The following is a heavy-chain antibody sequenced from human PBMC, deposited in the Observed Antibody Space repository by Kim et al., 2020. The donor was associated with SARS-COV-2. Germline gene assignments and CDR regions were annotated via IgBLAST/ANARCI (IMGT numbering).Heavy chain of an antibody. J-gene: IGHJ4*02. CDR1: GFTFSSYW. CDR3: VRDYGQPS. Sequence: GGSLRLSCAVSGFTFSSYWMSWVRQAPGKGLEWVANIKGDGSETNYVDSAKGRFTISRDNAKNSLYLQMSSLRAEDTAVYYCVRDYGQPSWGQGTLVTVS. V-gene: IGHV3-7*01. D-gene: IGHD3-10*01. CDR2: IKGDGSET.